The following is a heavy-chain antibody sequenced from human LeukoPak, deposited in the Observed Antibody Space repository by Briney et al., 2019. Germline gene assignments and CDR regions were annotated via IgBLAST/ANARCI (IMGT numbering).Heavy chain of an antibody. V-gene: IGHV3-23*01. Sequence: GGSLRLSCTASGFTFRNVWMTWVRQAPGKGLEWVSSISGSGATTYNADPLKGRFTISRDNSKNTLYLQMNSLRAEDTAVYYYVRESTSSGYYYAPDYWGQGTLVTVSS. J-gene: IGHJ4*02. CDR2: ISGSGATT. CDR1: GFTFRNVW. CDR3: VRESTSSGYYYAPDY. D-gene: IGHD3-22*01.